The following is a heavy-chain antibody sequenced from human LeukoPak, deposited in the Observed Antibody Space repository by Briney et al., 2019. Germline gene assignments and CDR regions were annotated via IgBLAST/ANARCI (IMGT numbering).Heavy chain of an antibody. D-gene: IGHD2-2*01. V-gene: IGHV5-10-1*01. Sequence: GESLKISCKGSRYSFTSYWISWVRQMPGKGLEWMGRIDPSDSYTNYSPSFQGHVTISADKSISTAYLQWSSLKASDTAMYYCARETDQLGYCSSTSCYLYWFDPWGQGTLVTVSS. J-gene: IGHJ5*02. CDR1: RYSFTSYW. CDR2: IDPSDSYT. CDR3: ARETDQLGYCSSTSCYLYWFDP.